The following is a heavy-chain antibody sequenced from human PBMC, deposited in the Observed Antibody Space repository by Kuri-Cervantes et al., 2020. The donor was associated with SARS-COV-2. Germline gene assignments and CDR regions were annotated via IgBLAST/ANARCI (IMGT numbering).Heavy chain of an antibody. D-gene: IGHD5-18*01. CDR2: ISGSGGST. Sequence: GESLKISCAASGFTFSSYAMSWVRQAPGKGLEWVSAISGSGGSTYYADSVKGRFTISRDNPKNTLYLQMNSLRAEDTAVYYCAKDIYSYDSCRIDYWGQGTLVTVSS. V-gene: IGHV3-23*01. CDR1: GFTFSSYA. CDR3: AKDIYSYDSCRIDY. J-gene: IGHJ4*02.